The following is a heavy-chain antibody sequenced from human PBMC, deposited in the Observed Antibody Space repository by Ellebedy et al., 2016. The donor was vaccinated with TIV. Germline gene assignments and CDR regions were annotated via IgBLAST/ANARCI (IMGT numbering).Heavy chain of an antibody. Sequence: SETLSLXCTVSGGSISSGGYYWSWIRQHPGKGLEWIGYIYYSGSTYYNPSLKSRVTISVDTSKNQFSLKLSSVTAADTAVYYCARGSSSYPPRFPLVVDGMDVWGQGTTVTVSS. D-gene: IGHD6-13*01. CDR2: IYYSGST. V-gene: IGHV4-31*03. J-gene: IGHJ6*02. CDR3: ARGSSSYPPRFPLVVDGMDV. CDR1: GGSISSGGYY.